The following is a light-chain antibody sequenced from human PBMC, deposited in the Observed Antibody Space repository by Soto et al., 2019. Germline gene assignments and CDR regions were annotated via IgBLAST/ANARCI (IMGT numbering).Light chain of an antibody. J-gene: IGLJ2*01. Sequence: QYALTQPASVSGSPGQSITISCTGTSSDVGGYNYVSWYQQHPGKAPKLMIYEVSNRPSGVSNRFSGSKSGNTASLTISGLQAEDEADYYCSSYTSSSTLVVVGGGTKVTVL. CDR2: EVS. V-gene: IGLV2-14*01. CDR1: SSDVGGYNY. CDR3: SSYTSSSTLVV.